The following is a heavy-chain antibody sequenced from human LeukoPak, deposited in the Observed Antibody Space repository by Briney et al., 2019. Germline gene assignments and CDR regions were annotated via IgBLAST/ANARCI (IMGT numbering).Heavy chain of an antibody. V-gene: IGHV3-73*01. CDR3: TRHADLVDTAMGGMTD. D-gene: IGHD5-18*01. Sequence: GGSLRLSCAASGFTFSGSAMHWVRQASGKGLEWGGRIRSKANSYATAYAASVKGRCTISRDDSKNTAYLQMNSLKTEDTAVYYCTRHADLVDTAMGGMTDWGQGTLVTVSS. J-gene: IGHJ4*02. CDR2: IRSKANSYAT. CDR1: GFTFSGSA.